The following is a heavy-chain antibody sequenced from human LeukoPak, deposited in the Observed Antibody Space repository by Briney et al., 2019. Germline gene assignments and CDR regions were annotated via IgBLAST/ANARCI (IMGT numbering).Heavy chain of an antibody. D-gene: IGHD1-1*01. CDR1: GFTFSSYA. J-gene: IGHJ4*02. CDR2: ISGSGGST. V-gene: IGHV3-23*01. Sequence: GGSLRLSCAASGFTFSSYAMSWVRQAPGKGLEWVPAISGSGGSTYYADSVKGRFTISRDNSKNTLYLQMNSLRAEDTAVYYCAKDKRGSLEYFDYWGQGTLVTVSS. CDR3: AKDKRGSLEYFDY.